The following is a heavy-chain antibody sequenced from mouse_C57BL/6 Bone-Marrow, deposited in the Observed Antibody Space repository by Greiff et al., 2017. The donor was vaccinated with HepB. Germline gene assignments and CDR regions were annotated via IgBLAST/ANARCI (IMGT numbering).Heavy chain of an antibody. CDR3: ARAPYGSSEAWFAY. CDR1: GFTFSSYA. V-gene: IGHV5-4*03. CDR2: ISDGGSYT. D-gene: IGHD1-1*01. Sequence: EVKVVESGGGLVKPGGSLKLSCAASGFTFSSYAMSWVRQTPEKRLEWVATISDGGSYTYYPDNVKGRITISRDNAKNNLYLQMSHLKSEDTAMYYCARAPYGSSEAWFAYWDRGTLVTVSA. J-gene: IGHJ3*01.